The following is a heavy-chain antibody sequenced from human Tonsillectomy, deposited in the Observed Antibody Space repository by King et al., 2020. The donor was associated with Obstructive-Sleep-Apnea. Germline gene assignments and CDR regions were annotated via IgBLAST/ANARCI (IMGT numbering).Heavy chain of an antibody. CDR3: ARRYSGSYPFAY. CDR1: GSSTTSSSYY. V-gene: IGHV4-39*01. J-gene: IGHJ4*02. D-gene: IGHD1-26*01. Sequence: QLQESGPGLVKPSETLSLTCTVAGSSTTSSSYYWGWIRQPPGKGLEWIGSVYYTGNTYYNPSLKTRVTISIDTSKGQFSLELNSVTAADTATYYCARRYSGSYPFAYWGQGTLVTVSS. CDR2: VYYTGNT.